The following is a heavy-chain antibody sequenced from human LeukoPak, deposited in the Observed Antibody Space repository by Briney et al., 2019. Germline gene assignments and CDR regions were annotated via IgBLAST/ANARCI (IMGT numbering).Heavy chain of an antibody. CDR3: AKDFFEPVPGGAFDI. CDR2: ISGSGGST. J-gene: IGHJ3*02. V-gene: IGHV3-23*01. CDR1: GFTFSSYA. Sequence: PAGGSLRLACAASGFTFSSYAMSWVRQAPGKGLEWVSAISGSGGSTYYADSVKGRFTISRDNSKNTLYLQMNSLRAEDTAVYYCAKDFFEPVPGGAFDIWGQGTMVTVSS. D-gene: IGHD1-14*01.